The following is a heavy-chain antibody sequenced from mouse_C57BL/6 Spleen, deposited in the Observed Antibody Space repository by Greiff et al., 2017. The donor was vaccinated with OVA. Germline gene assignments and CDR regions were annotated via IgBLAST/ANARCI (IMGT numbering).Heavy chain of an antibody. Sequence: QVQLQQSGAELVRPGASVTLSCKASGYTFTDYEMHWVKQTPVHGLEWIGAIDPETGGTAYNQKFKGKAILTADKSSSTAYMELRSLTSDDSAVYYCTRNYYSNPLYFDVWGTGTTVTVSS. J-gene: IGHJ1*03. D-gene: IGHD2-5*01. V-gene: IGHV1-15*01. CDR3: TRNYYSNPLYFDV. CDR2: IDPETGGT. CDR1: GYTFTDYE.